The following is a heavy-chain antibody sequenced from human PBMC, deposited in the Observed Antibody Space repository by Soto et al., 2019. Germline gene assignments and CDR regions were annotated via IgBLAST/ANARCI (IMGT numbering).Heavy chain of an antibody. J-gene: IGHJ5*02. CDR2: IIPIFGSA. CDR3: AKDGGKEGYFGNWFVP. CDR1: GGTFSNYA. D-gene: IGHD1-26*01. V-gene: IGHV1-69*05. Sequence: QVQLVQSGAEVKKPGSSVKVSCKASGGTFSNYAITWVRQAPGQGLEWLGRIIPIFGSANYAQKFPGRVTITTDESTTTAYMELTSLRSDDTAVYYCAKDGGKEGYFGNWFVPWGQGTLVTVSS.